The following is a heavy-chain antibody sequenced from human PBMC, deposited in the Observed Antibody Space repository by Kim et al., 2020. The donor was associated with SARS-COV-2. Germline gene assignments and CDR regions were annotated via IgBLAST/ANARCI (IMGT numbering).Heavy chain of an antibody. CDR3: ASLSALYDSSGYYYDAFDI. CDR2: INPSGGST. J-gene: IGHJ3*02. CDR1: GYTFTSYY. Sequence: ASVKVSCKASGYTFTSYYMHWVRQAPGQGLEWMGIINPSGGSTSYAQKFQGRVTMTRDTSTSTVYMELSSLRSEDMAVYYCASLSALYDSSGYYYDAFDIWGQGTMVTVSS. V-gene: IGHV1-46*01. D-gene: IGHD3-22*01.